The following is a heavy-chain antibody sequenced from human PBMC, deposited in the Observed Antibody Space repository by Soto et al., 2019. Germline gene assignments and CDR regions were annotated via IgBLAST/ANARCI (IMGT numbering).Heavy chain of an antibody. CDR1: GFTFRNFV. V-gene: IGHV3-23*01. Sequence: SGGSLRLSCAASGFTFRNFVMTWVRQGPGKGLEWVSAISSTGGHTYYADSVKGRFTISRDNSKNTLYLQMNSLRAEDTATYFCAKGLLMIREGPDSFNIWGRGTMVTVSS. CDR2: ISSTGGHT. CDR3: AKGLLMIREGPDSFNI. D-gene: IGHD3-10*01. J-gene: IGHJ3*02.